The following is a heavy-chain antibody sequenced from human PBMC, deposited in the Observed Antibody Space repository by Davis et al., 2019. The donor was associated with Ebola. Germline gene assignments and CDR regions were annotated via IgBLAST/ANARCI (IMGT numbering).Heavy chain of an antibody. Sequence: ASVKVSCKASGYTFTDYNIHWMRQAPGQGLEWLGRVILKSGATNYAQKFQSRVTMTRDTSISTVYMELSSLRYDDMADYYCARGHNYAHEYWGQGTLVTVSS. CDR2: VILKSGAT. D-gene: IGHD4-11*01. V-gene: IGHV1-2*06. J-gene: IGHJ4*02. CDR1: GYTFTDYN. CDR3: ARGHNYAHEY.